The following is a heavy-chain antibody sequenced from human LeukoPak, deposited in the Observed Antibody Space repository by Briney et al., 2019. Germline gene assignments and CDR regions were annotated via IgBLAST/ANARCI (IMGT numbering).Heavy chain of an antibody. J-gene: IGHJ6*02. CDR1: GGSISSSSYY. V-gene: IGHV4-39*07. CDR2: IYYSGST. CDR3: ARDRGRIQLWGVENYGMDV. Sequence: PSETLSLTCTVSGGSISSSSYYWGWIRQPPGRGLEWIGSIYYSGSTYYNPSLKSRVTISVDTSKNQFSLKLSSVTAADTAVYYCARDRGRIQLWGVENYGMDVWGPGTTVTVSS. D-gene: IGHD5-18*01.